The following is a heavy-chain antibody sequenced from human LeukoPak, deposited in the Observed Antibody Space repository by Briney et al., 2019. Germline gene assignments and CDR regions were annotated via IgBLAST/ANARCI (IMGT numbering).Heavy chain of an antibody. D-gene: IGHD6-6*01. CDR3: ASEGLYSNSSFFDH. CDR2: IYYTGST. Sequence: SETLSLTCTVSGGSISSGGYYWSWIRQHPGKGLEWIGYIYYTGSTNYNPSLKSRVTILIDTSKNQFSLSLKSVNAADTAVYYCASEGLYSNSSFFDHWGQGILVTVSS. J-gene: IGHJ4*02. V-gene: IGHV4-31*03. CDR1: GGSISSGGYY.